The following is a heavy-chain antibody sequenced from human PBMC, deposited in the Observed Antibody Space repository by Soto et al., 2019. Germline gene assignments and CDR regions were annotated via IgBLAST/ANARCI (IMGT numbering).Heavy chain of an antibody. J-gene: IGHJ4*02. V-gene: IGHV5-10-1*01. CDR2: IDPSDSQT. D-gene: IGHD3-22*01. CDR3: ARQIYDSDTGPNFQYYFDS. CDR1: GYSFAGYW. Sequence: GESLKISCRGSGYSFAGYWITWVRQKPGKGLEWMGRIDPSDSQTYYSPSFRGHVTISVTKSITTVFLQWSSLRASDTAMYYCARQIYDSDTGPNFQYYFDSWGQGTPVTAPQ.